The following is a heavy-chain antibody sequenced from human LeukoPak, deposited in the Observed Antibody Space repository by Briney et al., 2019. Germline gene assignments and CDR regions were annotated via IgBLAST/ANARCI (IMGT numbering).Heavy chain of an antibody. V-gene: IGHV3-7*01. J-gene: IGHJ4*02. D-gene: IGHD6-13*01. CDR3: ARGSSSWYGGHYFDY. CDR2: IKEEGSEK. Sequence: QPGGSLRLSCAASGFTFNTYWMTWVRQAPGMGLEWVANIKEEGSEKNYVDSVKGRFTISRDNAKNSLYLQMNSLRAGDTAVYYCARGSSSWYGGHYFDYWGQGTLVTVSS. CDR1: GFTFNTYW.